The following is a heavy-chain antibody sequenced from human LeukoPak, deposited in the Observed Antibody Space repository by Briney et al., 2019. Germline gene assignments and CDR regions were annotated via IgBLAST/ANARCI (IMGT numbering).Heavy chain of an antibody. Sequence: GSLRLSCAASGFTLRGHDMHWVRQTPGKGLEWVSAIGTAGETYYPGSLEDRFTISRENAKNFLYLQMNSLGAGDTAVYYCARDEIPGDDNWYFDLWGRGTLVTVSS. D-gene: IGHD7-27*01. J-gene: IGHJ2*01. CDR3: ARDEIPGDDNWYFDL. CDR1: GFTLRGHD. CDR2: IGTAGET. V-gene: IGHV3-13*01.